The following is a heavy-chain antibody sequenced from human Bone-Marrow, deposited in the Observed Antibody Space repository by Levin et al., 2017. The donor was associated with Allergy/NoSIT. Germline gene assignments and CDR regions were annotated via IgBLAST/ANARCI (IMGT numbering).Heavy chain of an antibody. CDR3: TRDLWPDSSSITYYYDGMDV. Sequence: PGGSLRLSCTASGFTFGDYAMSWFRQAPGKGLEWVGFIRSKAYGGTTEYAASVKGRFTISRDDSKSIAYLQMNSLKTEDTAVYYCTRDLWPDSSSITYYYDGMDVWGQGTTVTVSS. CDR1: GFTFGDYA. V-gene: IGHV3-49*03. D-gene: IGHD6-6*01. CDR2: IRSKAYGGTT. J-gene: IGHJ6*02.